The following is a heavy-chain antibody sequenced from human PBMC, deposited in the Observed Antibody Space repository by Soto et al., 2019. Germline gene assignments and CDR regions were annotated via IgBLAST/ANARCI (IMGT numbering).Heavy chain of an antibody. D-gene: IGHD1-26*01. CDR3: ARVSGAYCYGMDV. CDR1: GGSISSSYW. CDR2: IYNSGST. Sequence: QVQLQESGPGLVKPSGTLSLTCAVSGGSISSSYWWSWVRQPPGKGLEWIGEIYNSGSTNYNTSLKSRVTISVDKSKNQFSLKVTSVTAADTAVYYCARVSGAYCYGMDVWGQGTTVTVSS. V-gene: IGHV4-4*02. J-gene: IGHJ6*02.